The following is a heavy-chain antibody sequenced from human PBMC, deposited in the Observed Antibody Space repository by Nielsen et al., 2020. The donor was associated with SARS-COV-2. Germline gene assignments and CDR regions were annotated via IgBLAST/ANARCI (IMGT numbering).Heavy chain of an antibody. J-gene: IGHJ3*02. CDR2: INHSGST. CDR3: ARDQDGAIAFDI. Sequence: GSLRLSCAVYGGSFSGYYWSWIRQPPGKGLEWIGEINHSGSTNYNPSLKSRVTISVDTSKNQFSLKLSSVTAADTAVYYCARDQDGAIAFDIWGQGTMVTVSS. D-gene: IGHD5-24*01. V-gene: IGHV4-34*01. CDR1: GGSFSGYY.